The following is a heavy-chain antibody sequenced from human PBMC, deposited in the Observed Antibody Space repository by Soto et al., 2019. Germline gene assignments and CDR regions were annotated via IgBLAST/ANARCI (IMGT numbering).Heavy chain of an antibody. D-gene: IGHD2-2*01. V-gene: IGHV4-31*03. CDR3: ASDTFNTIYFDF. CDR1: GGSISTGGTY. J-gene: IGHJ4*02. Sequence: TLSLTCSVSGGSISTGGTYWSWARLLPGKGLQWVGYIYYTGAAYYNPALQSRLTISLDTSQNQFSLKLTSLTAADTAVYYCASDTFNTIYFDFWGQGRKVTVSS. CDR2: IYYTGAA.